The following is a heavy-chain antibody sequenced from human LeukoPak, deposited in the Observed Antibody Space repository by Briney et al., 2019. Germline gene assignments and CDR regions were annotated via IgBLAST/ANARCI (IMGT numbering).Heavy chain of an antibody. CDR1: GGFFSGYY. Sequence: SSETLSLTCAVYGGFFSGYYWSWIRQPPGKGLEWIGEINHSGSTSYNPSLKSRVTISVDTSKNQFSLKLSSVTAADTALYYCASSGSGSYSGFDYWGQGTLVTVSS. V-gene: IGHV4-34*01. CDR3: ASSGSGSYSGFDY. D-gene: IGHD3-10*01. CDR2: INHSGST. J-gene: IGHJ4*02.